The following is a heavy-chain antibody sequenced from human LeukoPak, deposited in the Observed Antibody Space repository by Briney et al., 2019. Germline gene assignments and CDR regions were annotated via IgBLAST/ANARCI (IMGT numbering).Heavy chain of an antibody. V-gene: IGHV1-2*02. Sequence: GASVKVSCKASGYTFPLYYIHWLRQAPGEGLEWVGWILPNSGDTFYARRFRGRVTMTSDTPTNTAYMDLYKLTSDDTAVYFCARPPHELVSAAPFDYWGQGTLVTVSS. CDR2: ILPNSGDT. CDR3: ARPPHELVSAAPFDY. D-gene: IGHD2-2*01. J-gene: IGHJ4*02. CDR1: GYTFPLYY.